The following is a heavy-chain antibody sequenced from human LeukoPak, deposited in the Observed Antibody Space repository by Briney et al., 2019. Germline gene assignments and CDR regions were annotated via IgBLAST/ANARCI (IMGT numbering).Heavy chain of an antibody. D-gene: IGHD7-27*01. Sequence: GGSLRLSCAASGFTFDDYAMHWVRQAPGKGLEWVAYTRNDGGNKYYADSVKGRFTLSRDNSKNTVDLQMNSLRAEDTALYHCVRDYNWGTDYWGQGTLVTVSS. V-gene: IGHV3-30*02. CDR3: VRDYNWGTDY. J-gene: IGHJ4*02. CDR1: GFTFDDYA. CDR2: TRNDGGNK.